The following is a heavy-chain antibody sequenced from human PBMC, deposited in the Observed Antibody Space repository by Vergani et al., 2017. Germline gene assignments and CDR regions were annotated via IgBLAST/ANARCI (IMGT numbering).Heavy chain of an antibody. J-gene: IGHJ6*03. Sequence: QVQLVESGGNLVQPVRSLRLSCAAAGFKFSNFGMHWVRQVPGKGLEWVAFISYNGGNQYYADSVQGRFTISRDNTKTILYLKMSSLSVEDTPLYYCPRDVADTHSSIWPLNYHYFMDVWGEGTTVTVSS. CDR3: PRDVADTHSSIWPLNYHYFMDV. D-gene: IGHD6-13*01. CDR2: ISYNGGNQ. V-gene: IGHV3-33*05. CDR1: GFKFSNFG.